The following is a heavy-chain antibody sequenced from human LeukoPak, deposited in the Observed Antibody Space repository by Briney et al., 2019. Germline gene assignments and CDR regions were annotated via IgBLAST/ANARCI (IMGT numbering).Heavy chain of an antibody. J-gene: IGHJ4*02. D-gene: IGHD2-2*01. Sequence: PSETLSLTCAVYGGSFSGYYWSWIRQPPGKGLEWIGEINHSGSTNYNPSLKSRVTISVDTSKNQFSLKLSSVTAADTAVYYCATLSVPAANSATSPEGYWGQGTLVTVSS. CDR1: GGSFSGYY. CDR2: INHSGST. V-gene: IGHV4-34*01. CDR3: ATLSVPAANSATSPEGY.